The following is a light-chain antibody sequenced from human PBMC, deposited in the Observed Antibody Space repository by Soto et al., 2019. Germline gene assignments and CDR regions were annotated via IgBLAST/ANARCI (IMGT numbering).Light chain of an antibody. J-gene: IGKJ2*01. CDR1: QGISSY. Sequence: AIRMTQSPSSLSASTGDRVTITCRASQGISSYLAWYQQKPGKAPKLLIYAASTLRCGIPSRFSGSGSGTEFTLTISCLPSEDFATYYCQQYYSYPQTFGQGTKLEIK. CDR2: AAS. CDR3: QQYYSYPQT. V-gene: IGKV1-8*01.